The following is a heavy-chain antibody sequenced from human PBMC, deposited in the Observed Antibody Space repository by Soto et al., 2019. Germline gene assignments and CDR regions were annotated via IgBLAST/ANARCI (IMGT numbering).Heavy chain of an antibody. Sequence: GGSLRLSCSASGFTFSSYAMHWVRQAPGKGLEYVSAISSNGGSTYYADSVKDRFTISRDNSKNTLYLQMGSLRAEDTAVYYWVKPSLAARELDYWGQGTRVTVS. J-gene: IGHJ4*02. CDR1: GFTFSSYA. CDR2: ISSNGGST. CDR3: VKPSLAARELDY. V-gene: IGHV3-64D*06. D-gene: IGHD6-6*01.